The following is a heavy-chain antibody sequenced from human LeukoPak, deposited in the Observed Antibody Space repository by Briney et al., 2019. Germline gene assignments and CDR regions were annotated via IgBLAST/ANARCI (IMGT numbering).Heavy chain of an antibody. J-gene: IGHJ4*02. CDR2: IGWNSGDI. Sequence: PGRSLRLSCVASGFTLYDHAMHWVRQAPGKGLEWVSGIGWNSGDIAYADSVKGRFTISRNNAKNPLYLQMNSLRVEDTALYYCAKGSGSYYNLAFDCWGQGTLVTVSS. D-gene: IGHD3-10*01. CDR1: GFTLYDHA. CDR3: AKGSGSYYNLAFDC. V-gene: IGHV3-9*01.